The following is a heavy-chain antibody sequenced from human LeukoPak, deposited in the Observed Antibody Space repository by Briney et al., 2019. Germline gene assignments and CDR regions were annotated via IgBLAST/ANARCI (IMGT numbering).Heavy chain of an antibody. Sequence: KPGGSLRLSCAASGFTFSSYSMNWVRQAPGKGLEWVSSISSSSSYIYYADSVKGRFTISRDNAKNSLYLQMNSLRAEDTAVYYCAREGDFWSGYWFGGHFDYWGQGTLVTVSS. CDR3: AREGDFWSGYWFGGHFDY. V-gene: IGHV3-21*01. J-gene: IGHJ4*02. CDR1: GFTFSSYS. CDR2: ISSSSSYI. D-gene: IGHD3-3*01.